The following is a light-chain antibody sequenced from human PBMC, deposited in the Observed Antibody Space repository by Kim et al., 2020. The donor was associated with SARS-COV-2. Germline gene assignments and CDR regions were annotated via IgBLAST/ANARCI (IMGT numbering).Light chain of an antibody. CDR3: QQRTNWPT. V-gene: IGKV3-11*01. J-gene: IGKJ2*01. Sequence: LSWAPGEPATHTCRASQSVSSYLAWYQQKPGQPPRLLIYEVSNRATGIPARFSGSGSGTDFTLTITSLEAEDFAIYYCQQRTNWPTFGQGTKLEI. CDR2: EVS. CDR1: QSVSSY.